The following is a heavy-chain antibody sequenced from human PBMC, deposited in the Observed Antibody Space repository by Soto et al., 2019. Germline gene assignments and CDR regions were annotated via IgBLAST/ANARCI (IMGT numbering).Heavy chain of an antibody. J-gene: IGHJ4*02. V-gene: IGHV1-69*01. CDR3: ARGDSGYVWFNEI. CDR1: GGLFSTYA. Sequence: QEQLVQSGAEVKKSGSSVKVSCKASGGLFSTYAISWVRQAPGQGLEWMGGIIPVFATTYYAEKFEGRVTITADESTNTAYMELSNLRSEDTAMYYCARGDSGYVWFNEIWGQGTLVTVSS. CDR2: IIPVFATT. D-gene: IGHD3-22*01.